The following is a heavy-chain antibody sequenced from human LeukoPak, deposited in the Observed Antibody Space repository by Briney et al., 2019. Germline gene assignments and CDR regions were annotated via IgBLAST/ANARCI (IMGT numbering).Heavy chain of an antibody. D-gene: IGHD1-26*01. CDR3: AKDSGSYPGRFDY. CDR1: GFTFSSYA. V-gene: IGHV3-23*01. CDR2: ISGSGGST. Sequence: GGSLRLSCAASGFTFSSYAMSWVRQAPGKGLEWVSAISGSGGSTYYADSVKGRFTISRDNSKNTMSLQMNSLRVEDTAIYYCAKDSGSYPGRFDYWGQGTLVTVSS. J-gene: IGHJ4*02.